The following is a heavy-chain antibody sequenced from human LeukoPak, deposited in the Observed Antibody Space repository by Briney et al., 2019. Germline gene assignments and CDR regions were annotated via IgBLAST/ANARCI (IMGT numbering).Heavy chain of an antibody. CDR2: IYYSGST. Sequence: SETLSLTCTVSGGSISSYYCSWIRQPPGKGLEWIGYIYYSGSTNYNPSLKSRVTISVDTSKNQFSLKLSSVTAADTAVYYCARGSGWYGYWGQRTLVTVSS. CDR3: ARGSGWYGY. CDR1: GGSISSYY. V-gene: IGHV4-59*01. D-gene: IGHD6-19*01. J-gene: IGHJ4*02.